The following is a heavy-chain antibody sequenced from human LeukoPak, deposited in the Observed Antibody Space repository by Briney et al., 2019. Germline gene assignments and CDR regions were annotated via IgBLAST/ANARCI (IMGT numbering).Heavy chain of an antibody. J-gene: IGHJ6*02. CDR2: INPSGGST. CDR3: ARGWYSSSWPGQGMDV. D-gene: IGHD6-13*01. CDR1: GYTFTSYY. Sequence: ASVKVSCKASGYTFTSYYMHWVRQAPGQGLEWMGIINPSGGSTSYAQKFQGRVTMTRDTSTSTVYMELSSLRSEDTAVYYCARGWYSSSWPGQGMDVWGQGTTVTVSS. V-gene: IGHV1-46*01.